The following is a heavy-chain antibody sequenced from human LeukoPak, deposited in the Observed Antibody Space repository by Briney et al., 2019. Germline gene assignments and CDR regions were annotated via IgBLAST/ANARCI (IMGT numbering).Heavy chain of an antibody. CDR1: GFTFSSYL. D-gene: IGHD3-22*01. CDR2: INSEGNST. V-gene: IGHV3-74*01. J-gene: IGHJ6*02. CDR3: AKDRYYDSSGYPYYYGMDV. Sequence: GGSLRLSCAASGFTFSSYLMHWVRQAPGKGLVWVSRINSEGNSTNYADSVKGRFTISRDNAKNTLYLQMNSLRAEDTAVYYCAKDRYYDSSGYPYYYGMDVWGQGTTVTVSS.